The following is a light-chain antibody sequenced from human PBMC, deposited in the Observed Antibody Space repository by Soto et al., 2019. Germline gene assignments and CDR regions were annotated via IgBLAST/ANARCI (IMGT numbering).Light chain of an antibody. V-gene: IGKV1-5*03. J-gene: IGKJ1*01. CDR2: KAS. Sequence: DIPMTQSPSTLSASVGDRVTITCRASQSISRWLAWYQQKPGKAPKLLIYKASNLDSGVPSRFSGSGSGTEFTLTISSLQAADFANYYCQQYSTYWTFGQGTKVEIK. CDR1: QSISRW. CDR3: QQYSTYWT.